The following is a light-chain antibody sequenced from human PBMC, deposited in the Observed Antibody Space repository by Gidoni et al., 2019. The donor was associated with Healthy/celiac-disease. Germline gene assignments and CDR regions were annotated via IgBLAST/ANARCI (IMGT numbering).Light chain of an antibody. CDR1: QSISNY. Sequence: DIQMTQSPSSLSASVGDRVTITCRASQSISNYLNWYQQKPGKAHKLLIYAASSLQSGVPSRFSGGGSETDFTLTISSLQPEDFATYYCQQSYSTPGSFGQGTKVEIK. CDR2: AAS. CDR3: QQSYSTPGS. V-gene: IGKV1-39*01. J-gene: IGKJ1*01.